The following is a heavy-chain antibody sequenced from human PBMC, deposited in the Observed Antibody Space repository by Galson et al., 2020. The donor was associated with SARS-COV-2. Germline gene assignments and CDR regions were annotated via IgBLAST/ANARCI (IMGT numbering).Heavy chain of an antibody. CDR1: GFTFSSYA. J-gene: IGHJ6*02. Sequence: TGGSLRLSCAASGFTFSSYAMHWVRQAPGKGLEWVAVISYDGSNKYYADSVKGRFTISRDNSKNTLYLQMNSLRAEDTAVYYCARAFRGSYYHGMDVWGQGTTVTVSS. V-gene: IGHV3-30-3*01. CDR2: ISYDGSNK. CDR3: ARAFRGSYYHGMDV. D-gene: IGHD2-15*01.